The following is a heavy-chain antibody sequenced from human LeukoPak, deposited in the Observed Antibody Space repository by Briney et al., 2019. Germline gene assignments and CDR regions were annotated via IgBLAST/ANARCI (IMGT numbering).Heavy chain of an antibody. CDR1: GGSISSYY. Sequence: PSETLSLTCTVSGGSISSYYWGWVRQPPGKGMEWIGYIYYSGSINYNPSLKSRVTISVDTSKNRFSLKLSSVTAADTAVYYCASTLGGYYDYWGQGTLVTLSS. CDR3: ASTLGGYYDY. V-gene: IGHV4-59*01. CDR2: IYYSGSI. J-gene: IGHJ4*02. D-gene: IGHD2-15*01.